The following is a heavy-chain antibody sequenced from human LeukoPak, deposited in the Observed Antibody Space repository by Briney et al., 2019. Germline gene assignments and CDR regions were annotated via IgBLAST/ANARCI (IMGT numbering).Heavy chain of an antibody. Sequence: QTGGSLRLSCAASGLTFSSYSMNWVRPAPGKGLEWVSYISSSSSTIYYADSVKGRFTISRDNTKKSLYLQMNSLRAEDTAVYYCVRGVSISSTWYNDLWGQGTMVTVSS. CDR1: GLTFSSYS. D-gene: IGHD6-13*01. V-gene: IGHV3-48*01. J-gene: IGHJ3*01. CDR2: ISSSSSTI. CDR3: VRGVSISSTWYNDL.